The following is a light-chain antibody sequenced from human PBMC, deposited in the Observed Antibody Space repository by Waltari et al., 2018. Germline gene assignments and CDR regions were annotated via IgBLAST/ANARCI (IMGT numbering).Light chain of an antibody. Sequence: QSVLTQPPSASGTPGQRVTISCSGSRSNIGDNYVYWYQHLPGTAPKLLIFSNTQRPSGVRDRFSGSKSGTSASLAISGLRSEDEGDYYCAAWDDTLSHWVFGGGTKLTVL. CDR3: AAWDDTLSHWV. CDR2: SNT. CDR1: RSNIGDNY. V-gene: IGLV1-47*01. J-gene: IGLJ3*02.